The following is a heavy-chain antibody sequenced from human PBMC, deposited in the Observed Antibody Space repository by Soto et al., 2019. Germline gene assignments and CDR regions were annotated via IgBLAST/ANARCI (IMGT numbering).Heavy chain of an antibody. CDR1: SVSNAW. D-gene: IGHD3-3*01. V-gene: IGHV3-15*07. J-gene: IGHJ6*02. CDR3: TTWEGVDFHYYGMDV. CDR2: IKSKTDGGTT. Sequence: SVSNAWMNWVRPAPGKGLEWVGRIKSKTDGGTTDYAAPVKGRFTISRDDSKNTLYLQMNSLKTEDTAVYYCTTWEGVDFHYYGMDVWGQGTTVTVSS.